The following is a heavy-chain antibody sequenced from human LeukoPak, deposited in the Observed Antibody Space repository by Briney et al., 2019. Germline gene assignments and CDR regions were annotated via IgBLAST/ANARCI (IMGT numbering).Heavy chain of an antibody. D-gene: IGHD2-2*01. J-gene: IGHJ4*02. Sequence: GASVKVSCKASGYTFTSYGISWVRQAPGQGLEWMGWISAYNGNTNYAQKLQGRVTMTTDTSTSTAYMELRSLRSDDTAVYYCARLPIVVVPAATKTFVGSGSYPDYWGQGTLVTVSS. V-gene: IGHV1-18*01. CDR2: ISAYNGNT. CDR3: ARLPIVVVPAATKTFVGSGSYPDY. CDR1: GYTFTSYG.